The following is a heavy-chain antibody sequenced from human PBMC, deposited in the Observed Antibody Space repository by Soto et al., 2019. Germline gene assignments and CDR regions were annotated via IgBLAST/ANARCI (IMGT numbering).Heavy chain of an antibody. Sequence: QVQLVESGGGVVQPGRSLRLSCAASGFTFSNYGMHWVRQAPGKGLEWVAVIWYDGSNKYYTDSVKGRFTISRDNSKNTVYLQVNSLRAEDTAVYYCARDLSPFRAVVTNWFDPWGQGTLVTVSS. CDR3: ARDLSPFRAVVTNWFDP. D-gene: IGHD2-15*01. CDR2: IWYDGSNK. V-gene: IGHV3-33*01. CDR1: GFTFSNYG. J-gene: IGHJ5*02.